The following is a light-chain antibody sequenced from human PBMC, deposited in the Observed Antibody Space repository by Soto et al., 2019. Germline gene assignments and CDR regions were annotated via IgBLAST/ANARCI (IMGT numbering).Light chain of an antibody. CDR3: QQSYSTPIT. J-gene: IGKJ5*01. CDR1: QSISTW. V-gene: IGKV1-5*01. CDR2: DAS. Sequence: VQMTHSPSTLSASVLDRVTITCLASQSISTWLVWYQQKPGKAPKVLIYDASSLQSGVPSRFSGHGSGTDFTLTISSLQPDDSAIYYCQQSYSTPITFGQGTRLEIK.